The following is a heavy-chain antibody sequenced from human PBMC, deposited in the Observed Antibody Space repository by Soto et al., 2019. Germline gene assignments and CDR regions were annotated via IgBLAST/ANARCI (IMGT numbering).Heavy chain of an antibody. CDR2: IWYDGSNK. D-gene: IGHD6-13*01. CDR3: ARQTYSSSWYFGYYFDY. J-gene: IGHJ4*02. CDR1: GFTFSSYG. V-gene: IGHV3-33*01. Sequence: GGSLRLSCAASGFTFSSYGMHWVRQAPGKGLEWVAVIWYDGSNKYYADSVKGRFTISRDNSKNTLYLQMNSLRAEDTAVYYCARQTYSSSWYFGYYFDYWGQGTLVTVSS.